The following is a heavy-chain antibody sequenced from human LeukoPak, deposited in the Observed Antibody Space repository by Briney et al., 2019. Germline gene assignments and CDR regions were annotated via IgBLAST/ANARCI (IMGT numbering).Heavy chain of an antibody. Sequence: ASVKVSCKASGYTFTSYGISWVRQAPGQGLEWMGWISAYNGDTNSAQKLQGRVTMTTDTSTSTAYMELRSLRSDDTAVYYCARGGGVVVTLGDFDYWGQGTLVTVSS. CDR2: ISAYNGDT. CDR3: ARGGGVVVTLGDFDY. D-gene: IGHD3-22*01. V-gene: IGHV1-18*01. CDR1: GYTFTSYG. J-gene: IGHJ4*02.